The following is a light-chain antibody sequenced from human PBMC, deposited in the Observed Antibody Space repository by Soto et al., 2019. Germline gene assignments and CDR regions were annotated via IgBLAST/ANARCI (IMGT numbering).Light chain of an antibody. Sequence: EIALTQSPGTLSFSPGERATLSCRASHSVSSYLAWYQQKPGRAPRLLIYGASSRATGIPDRFSGSGSGTDFTLTISRLEPEDFAVYYCQQYGSSPRTFGQGTKVDI. CDR2: GAS. CDR3: QQYGSSPRT. CDR1: HSVSSY. J-gene: IGKJ1*01. V-gene: IGKV3-20*01.